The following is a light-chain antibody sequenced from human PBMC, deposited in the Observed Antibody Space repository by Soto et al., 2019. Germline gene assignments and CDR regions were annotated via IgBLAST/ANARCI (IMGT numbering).Light chain of an antibody. CDR1: SSDIGGYNY. V-gene: IGLV2-14*01. CDR3: SSYTTSSTVA. CDR2: EVS. J-gene: IGLJ2*01. Sequence: QSALTQSASVSGSPGQSITISCTGTSSDIGGYNYVSWYQQHPDKAPKLKIFEVSNRPSGFSNRFSGYKYGNTASLTISGLLPEDEADYYCSSYTTSSTVAFGGGTKVTVL.